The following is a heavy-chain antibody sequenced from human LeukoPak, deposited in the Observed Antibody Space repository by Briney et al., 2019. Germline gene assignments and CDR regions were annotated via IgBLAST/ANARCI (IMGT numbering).Heavy chain of an antibody. D-gene: IGHD6-19*01. CDR2: IYSTGST. Sequence: SETLSLTCTVSGGSISSGSYYWSWIRQSAGKGLEWIGRIYSTGSTSYNPSLESRVTISRDTSKNQFSLNLSSVTAADTAVYYCARDPPTSGWDRGGYWGQGTLVTVSS. CDR3: ARDPPTSGWDRGGY. V-gene: IGHV4-61*02. J-gene: IGHJ4*02. CDR1: GGSISSGSYY.